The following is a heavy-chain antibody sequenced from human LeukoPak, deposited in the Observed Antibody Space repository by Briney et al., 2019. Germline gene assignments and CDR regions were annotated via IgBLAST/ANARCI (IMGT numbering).Heavy chain of an antibody. CDR2: MNPNSGNT. Sequence: GASVKVSCKASGYTFTNYDINWVRQATGQGLEWMGWMNPNSGNTGSAQKFQGRVTMTRDISISTAYMELSSLRSEDTAVYYCTRGRPSSFDYWGQGTPVTVSS. CDR1: GYTFTNYD. V-gene: IGHV1-8*01. CDR3: TRGRPSSFDY. J-gene: IGHJ4*02.